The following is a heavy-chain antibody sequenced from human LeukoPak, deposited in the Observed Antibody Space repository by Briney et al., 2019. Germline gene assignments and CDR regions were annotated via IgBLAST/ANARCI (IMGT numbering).Heavy chain of an antibody. D-gene: IGHD6-6*01. V-gene: IGHV3-21*01. CDR1: GFTFSSST. J-gene: IGHJ4*02. CDR2: IFGSTTYI. CDR3: ATYITTRLDY. Sequence: GGSLRLSCAASGFTFSSSTMNWVRQAPGKGLEWVASIFGSTTYIYYADSVKGRFTISRDNAQNSLYLQMNSLRAEDTAVYYCATYITTRLDYWGQGTLVTVSS.